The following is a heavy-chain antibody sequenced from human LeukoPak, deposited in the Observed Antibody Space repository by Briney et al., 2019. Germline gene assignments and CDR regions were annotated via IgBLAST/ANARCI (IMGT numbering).Heavy chain of an antibody. CDR2: IYHSGST. D-gene: IGHD5-18*01. CDR1: GGSISSSNW. Sequence: SETLSLTCAVSGGSISSSNWWSWVRQPPGEGLEWIGEIYHSGSTNYNPSLKSRVTISVDKSKNQFSLKLSSVTAADTAVYYCARGPSIQLWFYFDYWGQGTLVTVSS. CDR3: ARGPSIQLWFYFDY. V-gene: IGHV4-4*02. J-gene: IGHJ4*02.